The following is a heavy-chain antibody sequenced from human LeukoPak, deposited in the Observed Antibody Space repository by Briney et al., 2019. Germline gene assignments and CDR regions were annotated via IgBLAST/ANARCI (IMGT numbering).Heavy chain of an antibody. V-gene: IGHV3-21*06. CDR3: AREKWELLAFDY. CDR2: ISASGDYI. J-gene: IGHJ4*02. Sequence: GSLRLSCAASEFTFSHYTMNWVRQAPGKGLEWVSSISASGDYIYYADSVKGRFTISRDNAKNSLFLQINSLRAEDTAVYYCAREKWELLAFDYWGQGTLVTVSS. D-gene: IGHD1-26*01. CDR1: EFTFSHYT.